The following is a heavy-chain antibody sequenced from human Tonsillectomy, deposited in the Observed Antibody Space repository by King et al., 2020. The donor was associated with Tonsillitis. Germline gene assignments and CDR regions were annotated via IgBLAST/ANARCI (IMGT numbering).Heavy chain of an antibody. CDR1: GFTFGNYS. D-gene: IGHD3-22*01. CDR3: ARDQTPYYYDTAAASTWFDP. V-gene: IGHV3-21*01. Sequence: VQLVESGGGLVKPGGSLRLSCTASGFTFGNYSMNWVRQAPGKGLEWVSSISSSSNYIYYADSVKGRFTISRDDARNSLYLQINRLRAEDTAVYYCARDQTPYYYDTAAASTWFDPWGRGTLVTVSS. J-gene: IGHJ5*02. CDR2: ISSSSNYI.